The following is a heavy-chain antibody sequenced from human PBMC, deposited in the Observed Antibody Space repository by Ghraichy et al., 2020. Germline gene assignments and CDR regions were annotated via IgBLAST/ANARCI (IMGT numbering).Heavy chain of an antibody. J-gene: IGHJ6*03. CDR2: IIPIFGTA. Sequence: SVKVSCKASGGTFSSYAISWVRQAPGQGLEWMGGIIPIFGTANYAQKFQGRVTITADESTSTAYMELSSLRSEDTAVYYCARNHRRAGPKDYYYYYYMDVWGKGTTVTVSS. V-gene: IGHV1-69*13. CDR1: GGTFSSYA. CDR3: ARNHRRAGPKDYYYYYYMDV. D-gene: IGHD1-14*01.